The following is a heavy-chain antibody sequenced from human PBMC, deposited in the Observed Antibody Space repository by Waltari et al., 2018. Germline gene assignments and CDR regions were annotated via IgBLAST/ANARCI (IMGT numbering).Heavy chain of an antibody. CDR1: GYTFTGYY. J-gene: IGHJ5*02. V-gene: IGHV1-2*06. D-gene: IGHD2-2*01. Sequence: QVQLVQSGAEVKKPGASVKVSCKASGYTFTGYYMHWVRQAPGQGLEWMGRINPNSGGTNYAQKFQGRVTMTRDTSISTAYMELSRLRSDDTAVYYCARDQKMSAAHAGWFDPWGQGTLVTVSS. CDR2: INPNSGGT. CDR3: ARDQKMSAAHAGWFDP.